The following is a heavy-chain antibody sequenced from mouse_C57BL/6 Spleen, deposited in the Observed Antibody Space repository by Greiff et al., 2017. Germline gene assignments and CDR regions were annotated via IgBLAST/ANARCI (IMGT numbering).Heavy chain of an antibody. CDR3: ARGGDYAMYWYFDV. D-gene: IGHD2-4*01. J-gene: IGHJ1*03. CDR2: INPNYGTT. CDR1: GYSFTDYN. Sequence: EVQLQESGPELVKPGASVKISCKASGYSFTDYNMNWVKQSNGKSLEWIGVINPNYGTTSYNQKFKGKATLTVDQSSSTAYMQLNSLTSEDSAVYYCARGGDYAMYWYFDVWGTGTTVTVSS. V-gene: IGHV1-39*01.